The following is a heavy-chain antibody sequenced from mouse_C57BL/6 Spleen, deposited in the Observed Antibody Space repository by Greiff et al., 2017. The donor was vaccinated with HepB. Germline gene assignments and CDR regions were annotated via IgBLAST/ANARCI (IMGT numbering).Heavy chain of an antibody. CDR2: IDPENGDT. J-gene: IGHJ2*01. Sequence: VQLKESGAELVRPGASVKLSCTASGFNIKDDYMHWVKQRPEQGLEWIGWIDPENGDTEYASKFQGKATITADTSSNTAYQQLSSLTSEDTAVYYCTTITTVVGYWGQGTTLTVSS. CDR3: TTITTVVGY. CDR1: GFNIKDDY. V-gene: IGHV14-4*01. D-gene: IGHD1-1*01.